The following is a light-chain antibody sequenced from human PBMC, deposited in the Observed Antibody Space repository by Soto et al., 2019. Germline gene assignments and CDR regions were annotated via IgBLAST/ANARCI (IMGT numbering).Light chain of an antibody. CDR1: QSISSY. CDR3: QQSYSTPWA. V-gene: IGKV1-39*01. CDR2: AAS. J-gene: IGKJ1*01. Sequence: DNQMTQSPSSLSASVGDRVTITCRASQSISSYLNWYQQKPGKAPKLLIYAASSLQTGVPSRFSGSGSGTDFTLTISSLQPEDFATYYCQQSYSTPWASGQGTKAEIK.